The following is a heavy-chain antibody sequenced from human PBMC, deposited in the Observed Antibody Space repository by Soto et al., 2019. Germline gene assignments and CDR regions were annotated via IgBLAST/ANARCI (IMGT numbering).Heavy chain of an antibody. CDR3: ARNMDYYYGPGSGNGHGF. CDR1: GYTFTAYY. J-gene: IGHJ6*02. D-gene: IGHD3-10*01. CDR2: INTKCGDT. Sequence: QVQLVQSGAEVKEPGDSVRVSCEASGYTFTAYYIHWVRQAPGQGLEWMGWINTKCGDTTYAQDFQGRVSMTRDMSISTVYMELIRLTSGDTAIYYCARNMDYYYGPGSGNGHGFWGQGTTVTVFS. V-gene: IGHV1-2*02.